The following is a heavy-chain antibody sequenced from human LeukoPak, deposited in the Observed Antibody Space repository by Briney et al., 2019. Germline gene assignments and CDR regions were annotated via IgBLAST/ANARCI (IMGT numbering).Heavy chain of an antibody. J-gene: IGHJ4*02. CDR2: IYHSGST. D-gene: IGHD4-23*01. Sequence: SGTLSLTCAVSGGCISSSNWWSWVRQPPGKGLKWVGEIYHSGSTNYNPSLKSRVTISVDKSKNQFSLKLSSVTAADTAVYYCARGDYGGNLFDYWGQGTLVTVSS. CDR1: GGCISSSNW. CDR3: ARGDYGGNLFDY. V-gene: IGHV4-4*02.